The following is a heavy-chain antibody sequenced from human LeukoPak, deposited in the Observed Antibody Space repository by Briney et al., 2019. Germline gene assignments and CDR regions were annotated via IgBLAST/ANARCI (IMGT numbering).Heavy chain of an antibody. J-gene: IGHJ3*02. V-gene: IGHV3-66*01. D-gene: IGHD6-19*01. CDR2: IYSGGST. CDR1: GFTVSSNY. CDR3: ARDNAGWSAFDI. Sequence: GGSLRLSCAASGFTVSSNYMSWVRQAPGKGLEWVSVIYSGGSTYYADSVKGRFTISRDNSKNTLYLQMNSLRAEDTAVYYCARDNAGWSAFDIWGQGTMVTVSS.